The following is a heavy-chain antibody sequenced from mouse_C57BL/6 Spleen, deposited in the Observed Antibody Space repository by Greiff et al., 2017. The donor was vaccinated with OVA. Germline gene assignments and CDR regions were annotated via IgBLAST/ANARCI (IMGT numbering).Heavy chain of an antibody. CDR2: IWSGGST. CDR3: ARSHPGAMDY. J-gene: IGHJ4*01. CDR1: GFSLTSYG. Sequence: VQLQQSGPGLVQPSQSLSITCTVSGFSLTSYGVHWVRQSPGKGLEWLGVIWSGGSTDYNAAFISRLSISKDNSKSQVFFKMNSLQADDTAIYYCARSHPGAMDYWGQGTSVTVSS. V-gene: IGHV2-2*01.